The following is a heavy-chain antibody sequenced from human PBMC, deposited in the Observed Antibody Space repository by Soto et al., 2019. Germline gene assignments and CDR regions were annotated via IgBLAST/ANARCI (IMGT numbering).Heavy chain of an antibody. CDR2: ISSNGGST. Sequence: PGGSLRLSCAASGFTFSSYAMHWVRQAPGKGLEYVSAISSNGGSTYYANSVKGRFTISRDNSKNTLYLQMGSLRAEDMAVYYCARDPHPSDPGQDSSGYYYFDYWGQGTLVTVSS. CDR1: GFTFSSYA. CDR3: ARDPHPSDPGQDSSGYYYFDY. V-gene: IGHV3-64*01. D-gene: IGHD3-22*01. J-gene: IGHJ4*02.